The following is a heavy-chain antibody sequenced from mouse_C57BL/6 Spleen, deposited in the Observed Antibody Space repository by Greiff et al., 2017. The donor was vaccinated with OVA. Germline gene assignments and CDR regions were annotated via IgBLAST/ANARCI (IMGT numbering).Heavy chain of an antibody. CDR2: IDPENGDT. D-gene: IGHD1-1*01. Sequence: VQLKESGAELVRPGASVKLSCTASGFNIKDDYMHWVKQRPEQGLEWIGWIDPENGDTEYASKFQGKATITADQSSNTAYLQLSSLSSEDTAVYYCTLNYYCSSPWFAYWGQGTLVTVSA. CDR1: GFNIKDDY. J-gene: IGHJ3*01. CDR3: TLNYYCSSPWFAY. V-gene: IGHV14-4*01.